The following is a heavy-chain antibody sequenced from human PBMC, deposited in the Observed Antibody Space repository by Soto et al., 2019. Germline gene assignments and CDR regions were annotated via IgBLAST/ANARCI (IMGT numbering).Heavy chain of an antibody. V-gene: IGHV5-10-1*01. CDR2: IDPSDSYT. CDR1: GYSFTSYW. Sequence: GESLKISCKGSGYSFTSYWISWVRQMPGKGLEWMGRIDPSDSYTNYSPSFQGRVTISADKSISTAYLQWSSLKASDTAMYYCARQPHYYYGMDVWGQGTTVTVSS. J-gene: IGHJ6*02. CDR3: ARQPHYYYGMDV.